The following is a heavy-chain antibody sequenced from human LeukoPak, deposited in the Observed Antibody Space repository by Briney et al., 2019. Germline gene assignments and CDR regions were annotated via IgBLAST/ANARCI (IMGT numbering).Heavy chain of an antibody. CDR3: AKDRGVTTRPRGYFDN. V-gene: IGHV3-48*02. CDR1: GFTFNTFS. J-gene: IGHJ4*02. CDR2: MSSTRNTR. Sequence: PGESLRLSCAASGFTFNTFSMNWVRQAPGQGLEWVAYMSSTRNTRYYADPVKGRFTISRDTAKNSLFLQMHSLRDEDTAVYYCAKDRGVTTRPRGYFDNWGQGTLVTVSS. D-gene: IGHD1-1*01.